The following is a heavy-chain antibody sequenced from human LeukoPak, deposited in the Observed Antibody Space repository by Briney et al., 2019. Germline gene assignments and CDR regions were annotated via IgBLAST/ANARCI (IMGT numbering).Heavy chain of an antibody. Sequence: GSLRLSCAASGFTFSSYGMHWVRQAPGKGLEWVAVISYDGSNKYYADSVKGRFTISRDNSKNTLYLQMNSLRAEDTAVYYCARDQMGVYGGNTLVRYNEYFQHWGQGTLVTVSS. CDR1: GFTFSSYG. D-gene: IGHD4-23*01. CDR3: ARDQMGVYGGNTLVRYNEYFQH. V-gene: IGHV3-30*03. J-gene: IGHJ1*01. CDR2: ISYDGSNK.